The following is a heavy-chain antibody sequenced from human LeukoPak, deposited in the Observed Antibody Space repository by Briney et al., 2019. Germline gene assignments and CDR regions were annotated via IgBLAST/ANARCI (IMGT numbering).Heavy chain of an antibody. CDR1: GYSFTNYW. V-gene: IGHV5-51*01. CDR3: ARHLRLWQNWFDP. D-gene: IGHD5-18*01. Sequence: GESLKISCKGSGYSFTNYWIGWVRQMPGKGPEWMGIIYPGDSDTRYSPSFQGQVTISADKSISTAYLQWSSLRASDTAMYYCARHLRLWQNWFDPWGQGTLVTVSS. CDR2: IYPGDSDT. J-gene: IGHJ5*02.